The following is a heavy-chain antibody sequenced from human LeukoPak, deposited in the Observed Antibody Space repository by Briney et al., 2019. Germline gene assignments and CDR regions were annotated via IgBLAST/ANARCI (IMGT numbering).Heavy chain of an antibody. J-gene: IGHJ6*02. CDR3: ASLTMVRGDGTDV. CDR1: GFTFSSFS. CDR2: ISSSSSYI. D-gene: IGHD3-10*01. Sequence: GGSLRRSCAAYGFTFSSFSMNWVRQAPGKGLEWVSSISSSSSYIYYADSVKGRFTISRDNAKNSLYLQMNSLRAEDTAVYYCASLTMVRGDGTDVWGHRTTVTVSS. V-gene: IGHV3-21*01.